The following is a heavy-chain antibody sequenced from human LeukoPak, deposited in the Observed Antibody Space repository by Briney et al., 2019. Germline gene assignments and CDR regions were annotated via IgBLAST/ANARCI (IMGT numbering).Heavy chain of an antibody. V-gene: IGHV3-53*05. D-gene: IGHD6-13*01. CDR1: GFTVSSNF. CDR2: LYSGGTT. J-gene: IGHJ4*02. Sequence: GGSLRLSCAASGFTVSSNFLNWVRQVPGKGLEWVSVLYSGGTTFYVDSVKGRFTISRDNSKNMLYLQMNSLRAEDTAVYYCASPSPGGGAAGLFDYWGQGTLVTVSS. CDR3: ASPSPGGGAAGLFDY.